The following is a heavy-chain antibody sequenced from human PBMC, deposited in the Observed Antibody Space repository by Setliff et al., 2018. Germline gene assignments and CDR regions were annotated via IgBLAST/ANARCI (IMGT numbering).Heavy chain of an antibody. CDR2: IRYDGSNK. V-gene: IGHV3-30*02. Sequence: GESLKISCAASGFTFSSYGMHWVRQAPGKGLEWVAFIRYDGSNKYYADSVKGRFTISRDNSKNTLYLQMNSLRAEDTAVYYCASTGGEDYWGQGTLVTVSS. CDR3: ASTGGEDY. D-gene: IGHD2-21*01. J-gene: IGHJ4*02. CDR1: GFTFSSYG.